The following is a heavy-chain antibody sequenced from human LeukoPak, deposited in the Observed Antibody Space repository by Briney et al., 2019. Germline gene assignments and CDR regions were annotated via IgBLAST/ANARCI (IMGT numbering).Heavy chain of an antibody. CDR1: GGSISSYY. V-gene: IGHV4-59*01. CDR3: ARHKLSIVGATDAFDI. D-gene: IGHD1-26*01. J-gene: IGHJ3*02. CDR2: IYYSGST. Sequence: SETLSLTCTVSGGSISSYYWSWIRQPPGKGLEWIGYIYYSGSTNYNPSLKSRVTISVDTSKNQFSLKLSSVTAADTAVYYCARHKLSIVGATDAFDIWGQGTMVTVSS.